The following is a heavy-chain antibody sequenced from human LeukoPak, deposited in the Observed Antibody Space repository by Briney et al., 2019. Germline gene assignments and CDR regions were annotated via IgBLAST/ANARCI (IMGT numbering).Heavy chain of an antibody. D-gene: IGHD4-17*01. CDR2: ISYDGSNK. V-gene: IGHV3-30-3*01. J-gene: IGHJ3*02. Sequence: GRSLSLSCAASGFTFSSYAMHWVRQAPGKGLEWVAVISYDGSNKYYADSVKGRFTFSRDNSKSTLFLQMNSLRAEDTAVYYCARAPFRMTTDGLDIWGQGAMVTVSS. CDR1: GFTFSSYA. CDR3: ARAPFRMTTDGLDI.